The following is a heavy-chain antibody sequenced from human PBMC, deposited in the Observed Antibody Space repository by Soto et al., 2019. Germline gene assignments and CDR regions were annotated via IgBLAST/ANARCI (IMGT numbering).Heavy chain of an antibody. CDR1: GYSFTSYW. J-gene: IGHJ6*02. D-gene: IGHD6-13*01. CDR2: IYPGDSDT. CDR3: SRIAAAGGAVGYYYGMDV. V-gene: IGHV5-51*01. Sequence: PGESLKISRKGSGYSFTSYWIGWVRQMPGKGLEWMGIIYPGDSDTRYSPSFQGQVTISADKSISTAYLQWSSLKASDTAMYYCSRIAAAGGAVGYYYGMDVWGQGTTVTVSS.